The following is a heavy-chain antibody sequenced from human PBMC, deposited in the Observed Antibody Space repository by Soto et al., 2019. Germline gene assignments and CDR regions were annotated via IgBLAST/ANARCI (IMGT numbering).Heavy chain of an antibody. Sequence: QVQLVQSGAEVKKPGASVKVSCKASGYTFTGYYMHWVRQAPGQGLEWMGWINPNSGGTNYAQKFQGWVTMTRDTSISTAYMELSRLRSDDTAVYYCARAYDYIWGSYRLGFDPWGQGTLVTVSS. D-gene: IGHD3-16*02. J-gene: IGHJ5*02. CDR3: ARAYDYIWGSYRLGFDP. V-gene: IGHV1-2*04. CDR1: GYTFTGYY. CDR2: INPNSGGT.